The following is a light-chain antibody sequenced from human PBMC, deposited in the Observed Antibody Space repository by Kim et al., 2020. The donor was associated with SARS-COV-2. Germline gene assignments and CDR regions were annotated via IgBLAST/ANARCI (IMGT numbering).Light chain of an antibody. CDR3: SSYAGSNNLV. CDR2: EVS. V-gene: IGLV2-8*01. Sequence: QSVLTQPPSASGSPGQSVTISCTGTSSDVGGYNYVSWYQHLPGKAPKLMIYEVSKRPSGVPDRFSGSKSGNTASLTVSGLQAEDEADYYCSSYAGSNNLVFGGGTQLTVL. CDR1: SSDVGGYNY. J-gene: IGLJ2*01.